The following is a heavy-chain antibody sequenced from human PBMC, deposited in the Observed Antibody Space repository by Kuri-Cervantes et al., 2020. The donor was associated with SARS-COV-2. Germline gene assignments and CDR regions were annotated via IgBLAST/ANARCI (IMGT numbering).Heavy chain of an antibody. J-gene: IGHJ6*03. Sequence: GGFLRLSCAASGFTFSSYAMSWVRQAPGKGLEWVSAISGSGGSTYYADSVKGRFTISRDNSKNTLYLQMNSLRAEDTAVYYCARAPGYDFWSGYFGYYMDVWGKGTTVTVSS. CDR2: ISGSGGST. CDR3: ARAPGYDFWSGYFGYYMDV. CDR1: GFTFSSYA. V-gene: IGHV3-23*01. D-gene: IGHD3-3*01.